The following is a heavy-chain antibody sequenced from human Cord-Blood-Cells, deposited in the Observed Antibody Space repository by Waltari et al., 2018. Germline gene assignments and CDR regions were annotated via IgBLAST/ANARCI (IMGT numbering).Heavy chain of an antibody. V-gene: IGHV1-8*03. D-gene: IGHD2-2*01. J-gene: IGHJ5*02. Sequence: QVQLVQSGAEVKKPGASVKVSCKASGYTFTSYDINWVRQATGQGLEWMGWMNPNRGNTGYAQKFQGRVTITRNTSISTAYMELSSLRAEDTAVYYCARGGDSSSTSCYWFDPWGQGTLVTVSS. CDR2: MNPNRGNT. CDR1: GYTFTSYD. CDR3: ARGGDSSSTSCYWFDP.